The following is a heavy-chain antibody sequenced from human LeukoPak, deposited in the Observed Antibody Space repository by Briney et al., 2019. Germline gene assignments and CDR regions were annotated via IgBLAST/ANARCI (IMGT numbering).Heavy chain of an antibody. D-gene: IGHD3-10*01. CDR2: INWNGGST. V-gene: IGHV3-20*01. J-gene: IGHJ4*02. CDR1: GFTFDDYA. Sequence: GGCLRLSCAVSGFTFDDYAMSWVRQAPGKGLEWVSGINWNGGSTDYADSVKGLFTVSRDNAKNSLHLQMNSLRAEDTALYHCATHGGSGSYYNGIDYWGQGTLVTVSS. CDR3: ATHGGSGSYYNGIDY.